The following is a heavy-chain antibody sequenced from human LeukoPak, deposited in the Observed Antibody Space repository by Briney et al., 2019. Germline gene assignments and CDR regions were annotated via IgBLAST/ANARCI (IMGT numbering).Heavy chain of an antibody. D-gene: IGHD3-22*01. CDR2: ISYSGST. V-gene: IGHV4-61*05. CDR1: GGSISSSSYY. CDR3: ASKSDSSGYYDAFDI. J-gene: IGHJ3*02. Sequence: SETLSLTCTVSGGSISSSSYYWGWIRQPPGKGLEWIGYISYSGSTNSNPSLKSRVTISVDTSKNQFSLKLSSVTAADTAVYYCASKSDSSGYYDAFDIWGQGTMVTVSS.